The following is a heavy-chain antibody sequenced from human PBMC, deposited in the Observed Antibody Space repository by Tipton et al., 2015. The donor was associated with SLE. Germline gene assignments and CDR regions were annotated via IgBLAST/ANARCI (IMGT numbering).Heavy chain of an antibody. J-gene: IGHJ6*02. CDR1: GDSLSGQY. CDR3: ARGCSSSTCEPFYFFGMDV. CDR2: VFRGGST. Sequence: TLSLTCSVYGDSLSGQYWSWIRQPPGKGLEWIGEVFRGGSTNYSPSLESRVTITVDMSKNQFSLRLISVTAADTAVYYCARGCSSSTCEPFYFFGMDVWGQGTTFTVSS. D-gene: IGHD2-2*01. V-gene: IGHV4-34*01.